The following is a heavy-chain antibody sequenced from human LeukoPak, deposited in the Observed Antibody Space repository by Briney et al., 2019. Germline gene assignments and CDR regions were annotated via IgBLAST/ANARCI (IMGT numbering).Heavy chain of an antibody. CDR3: AKEGFGD. CDR2: ISGSGGNT. D-gene: IGHD3-10*01. J-gene: IGHJ4*02. CDR1: GFTFTSYA. V-gene: IGHV3-23*01. Sequence: GGSLRLSCTASGFTFTSYAMSWVRQAPGKGLEWVSTISGSGGNTYYADSVKGRFTISRDNPKSTVYLQMNSLRADDTALYYCAKEGFGDWGQGTLVTVSS.